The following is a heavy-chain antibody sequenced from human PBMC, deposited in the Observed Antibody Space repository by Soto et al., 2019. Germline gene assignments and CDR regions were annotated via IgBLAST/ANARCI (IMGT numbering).Heavy chain of an antibody. CDR1: GYTFTGYY. Sequence: ASVKVSCKASGYTFTGYYMHWVRQAPGQGLEWMGWINPNSGGTNYAQKFQGWVTMTADTSMSTAYMELSSLRSEDTAVYYCAVGSGYDYAYSSSWYWGQGTLVTVSS. V-gene: IGHV1-2*04. CDR2: INPNSGGT. CDR3: AVGSGYDYAYSSSWY. J-gene: IGHJ4*02. D-gene: IGHD6-13*01.